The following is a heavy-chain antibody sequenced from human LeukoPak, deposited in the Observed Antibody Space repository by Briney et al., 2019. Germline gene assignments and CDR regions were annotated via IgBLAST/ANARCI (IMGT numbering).Heavy chain of an antibody. V-gene: IGHV4-39*01. D-gene: IGHD3-22*01. CDR3: ARTYYYDSSGPDDAFDI. CDR1: GGSISSSSYY. CDR2: IYYSGST. J-gene: IGHJ3*02. Sequence: SETLSLTCTVSGGSISSSSYYWGWIRQPPGKGLEWIGSIYYSGSTYYNPSLKSRVTISVDTSKNQFSLKLSSVTAADTAVYYRARTYYYDSSGPDDAFDIWGQGTMVTVSS.